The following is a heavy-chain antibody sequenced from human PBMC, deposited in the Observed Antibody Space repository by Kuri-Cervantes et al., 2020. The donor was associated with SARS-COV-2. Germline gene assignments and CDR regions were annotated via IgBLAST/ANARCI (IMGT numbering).Heavy chain of an antibody. CDR1: GFTFSSYW. CDR3: ARDWAGYCSSTSCYSYYYYGMDV. CDR2: IKEDGSEK. V-gene: IGHV3-7*01. D-gene: IGHD2-2*02. Sequence: GGSLRLSCAASGFTFSSYWMSWVRQAPGKGLEWVANIKEDGSEKNYVDSVKGRFTISRDNAKNSLYLQMNSLRAEDTAVYYCARDWAGYCSSTSCYSYYYYGMDVWGQGTTVTVSS. J-gene: IGHJ6*02.